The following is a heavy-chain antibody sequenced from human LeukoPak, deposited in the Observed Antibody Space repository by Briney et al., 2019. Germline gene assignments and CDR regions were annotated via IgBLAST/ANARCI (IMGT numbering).Heavy chain of an antibody. CDR1: GVSISSTGYF. CDR3: ARVPPLGVGEPYFDY. D-gene: IGHD3-10*01. V-gene: IGHV4-31*03. CDR2: IFNSGST. Sequence: PSETLSLTCTVSGVSISSTGYFWSWIRQHPGKGLEWIGYIFNSGSTNYNPSLKSRVTISVDTSKNQFSLKLSSVTAADTAVYYCARVPPLGVGEPYFDYWGQGTLVTVSS. J-gene: IGHJ4*02.